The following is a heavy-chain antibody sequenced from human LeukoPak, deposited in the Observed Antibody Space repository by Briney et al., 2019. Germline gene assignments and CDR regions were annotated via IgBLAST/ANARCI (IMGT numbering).Heavy chain of an antibody. V-gene: IGHV4-34*01. CDR3: ARGPRDTSGWWGWFDT. CDR2: ITHSGST. CDR1: GGSFSNYY. Sequence: SETLSLTCAVYGGSFSNYYWSWIRQSPGKGLEWIGEITHSGSTNYNPSLKSRVTISVDTSKNQFSLKLTSVTAADTSVYYCARGPRDTSGWWGWFDTWGQGNPVSVSS. J-gene: IGHJ5*02. D-gene: IGHD6-19*01.